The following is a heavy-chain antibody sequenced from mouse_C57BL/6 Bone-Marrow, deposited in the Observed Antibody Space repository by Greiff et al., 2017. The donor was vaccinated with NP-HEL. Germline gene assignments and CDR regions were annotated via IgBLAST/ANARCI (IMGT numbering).Heavy chain of an antibody. Sequence: QVQLKESGAEMVRPGTSVKVSCKASGYAFTNYLIEWVKQRPGQGLEWIGVINPGSGGTNYNEKFKGKATLTADKSSSTAYMQLSSLTSEDSAVYFCERFVRYGYDDHYFDYWGQGTTLTVSS. CDR2: INPGSGGT. J-gene: IGHJ2*01. V-gene: IGHV1-54*01. D-gene: IGHD2-2*01. CDR3: ERFVRYGYDDHYFDY. CDR1: GYAFTNYL.